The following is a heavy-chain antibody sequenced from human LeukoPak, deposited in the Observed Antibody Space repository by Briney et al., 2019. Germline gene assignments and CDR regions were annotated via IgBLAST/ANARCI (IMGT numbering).Heavy chain of an antibody. V-gene: IGHV4-34*01. Sequence: PSETLSLTCAVYGGSFSGYYWSWIRQPPGKGLEWIGEINHSGSTNYNPTLKSRVTISVDTSKNQFSLKLSSVTAADTAVYYCARGPAFHYWGQGTLVTVSS. CDR1: GGSFSGYY. CDR2: INHSGST. J-gene: IGHJ4*02. CDR3: ARGPAFHY.